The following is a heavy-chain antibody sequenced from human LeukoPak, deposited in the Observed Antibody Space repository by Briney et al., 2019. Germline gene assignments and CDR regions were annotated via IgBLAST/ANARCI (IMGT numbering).Heavy chain of an antibody. J-gene: IGHJ4*02. D-gene: IGHD5-12*01. CDR1: GFTFSSYN. V-gene: IGHV3-21*01. CDR2: IYSSSRYI. CDR3: ARERGYSGYDYFIDSPSDY. Sequence: KPGGSLRLSCAASGFTFSSYNMDWVRQAPGKGLEWVSFIYSSSRYIYQADSVKGRFTISRDNAKNSLYLQMNSLRAEDTAVYYCARERGYSGYDYFIDSPSDYWGQGTLVTVSS.